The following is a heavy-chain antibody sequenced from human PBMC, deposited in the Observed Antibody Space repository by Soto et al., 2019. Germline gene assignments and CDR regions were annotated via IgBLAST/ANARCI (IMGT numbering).Heavy chain of an antibody. CDR3: AREFRGAFDI. Sequence: QVQLVESGGGVVQPGRSLRLSCAASGFTFSSYAMHWVRQAPGKGLEWVAVISYDGSNKYYADSVKGRFTISRDNSKNTLYLQMNSLRAEDTALYYCAREFRGAFDIWGQGTMVTVSS. CDR1: GFTFSSYA. V-gene: IGHV3-30-3*01. CDR2: ISYDGSNK. J-gene: IGHJ3*02.